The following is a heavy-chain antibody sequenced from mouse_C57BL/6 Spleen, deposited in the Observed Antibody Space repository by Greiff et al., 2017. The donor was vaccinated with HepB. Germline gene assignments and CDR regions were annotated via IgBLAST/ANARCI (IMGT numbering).Heavy chain of an antibody. CDR3: ARDRTGYGPFAY. J-gene: IGHJ3*01. CDR2: ISDGASYT. CDR1: GFTFSSYA. D-gene: IGHD1-1*01. Sequence: EVMLVESGGGLVKPGGSLKLSCAASGFTFSSYAMSWVRQTPEKRLEWVATISDGASYTYYPDNVKGRFTISRDNAKNNLYLQMSHLKSEDTAMYYCARDRTGYGPFAYWGQGTLVTVSA. V-gene: IGHV5-4*01.